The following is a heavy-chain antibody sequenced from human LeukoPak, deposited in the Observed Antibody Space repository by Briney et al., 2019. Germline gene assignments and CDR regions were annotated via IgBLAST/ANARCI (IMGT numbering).Heavy chain of an antibody. CDR2: ITSSSSYI. J-gene: IGHJ4*02. V-gene: IGHV3-21*01. D-gene: IGHD3-22*01. CDR1: GFTLSTYC. CDR3: ATGGVHYYESSADY. Sequence: GGSLRLSCAASGFTLSTYCMSWVRQAPGKGLEGVSSITSSSSYIYYADSVKGRFTISRDNAKNSLFLQMDSLRGEDTAVYYCATGGVHYYESSADYWGQGTLVTVSS.